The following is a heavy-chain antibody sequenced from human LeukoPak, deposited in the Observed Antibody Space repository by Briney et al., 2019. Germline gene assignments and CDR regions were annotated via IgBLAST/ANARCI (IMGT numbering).Heavy chain of an antibody. Sequence: GASVKVSCKASGHTFTTYVITWVRQAPGQGPEWLGWINTQNGNTNFAQRFQGRVTMTTDTSTSTAYMELRSLRSDDTAVYYCARACTTFITQWCFSDYWGQGTLVTVSS. CDR2: INTQNGNT. CDR1: GHTFTTYV. CDR3: ARACTTFITQWCFSDY. V-gene: IGHV1-18*01. D-gene: IGHD2-8*01. J-gene: IGHJ4*02.